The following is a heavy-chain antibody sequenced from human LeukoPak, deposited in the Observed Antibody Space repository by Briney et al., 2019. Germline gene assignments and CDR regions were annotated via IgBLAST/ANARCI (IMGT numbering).Heavy chain of an antibody. V-gene: IGHV3-23*01. CDR1: GFTFSSYA. CDR2: ISGSGGST. J-gene: IGHJ3*02. D-gene: IGHD4-23*01. CDR3: AIRDYGGNLDAFDI. Sequence: GGSLRLSCAASGFTFSSYAMSWVRQAPGKGLEWVSAISGSGGSTYYADSVKGRFTISRDNSKNTLYLQINSLRADDTAVYYCAIRDYGGNLDAFDIWGQGTMVTVSS.